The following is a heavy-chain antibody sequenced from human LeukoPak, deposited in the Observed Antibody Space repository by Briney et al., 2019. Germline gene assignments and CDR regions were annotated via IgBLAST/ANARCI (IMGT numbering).Heavy chain of an antibody. CDR1: GYTLTSYY. CDR2: INPNSGGS. Sequence: ASVKVSCKASGYTLTSYYMHWVRQAPGQGLEWMGWINPNSGGSDYAQKFQGRVTMTRDTSISTAYMELSSLRSDDTAVYYCARSDSSGWLDYWGQGTLVTVSS. D-gene: IGHD6-19*01. CDR3: ARSDSSGWLDY. J-gene: IGHJ4*02. V-gene: IGHV1-2*02.